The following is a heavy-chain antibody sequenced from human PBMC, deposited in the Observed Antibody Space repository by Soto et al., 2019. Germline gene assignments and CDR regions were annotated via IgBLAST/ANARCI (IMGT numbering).Heavy chain of an antibody. V-gene: IGHV3-11*01. CDR1: GFNFRDYD. D-gene: IGHD1-7*01. J-gene: IGHJ3*02. Sequence: PGGSQRLSCAASGFNFRDYDRSWIRQAPGKGLEWVSYISSSGSTIYYADSVKGRFTISRDNAKNSLYLQMNSLRAEDTAVYFFSLNLNFALTPTFTGYAFDIWGQGTMVTVSS. CDR3: SLNLNFALTPTFTGYAFDI. CDR2: ISSSGSTI.